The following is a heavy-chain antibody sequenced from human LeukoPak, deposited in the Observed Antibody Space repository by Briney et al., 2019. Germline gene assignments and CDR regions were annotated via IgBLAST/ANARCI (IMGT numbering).Heavy chain of an antibody. CDR2: IYYSGST. CDR3: ARALGYYDFDP. V-gene: IGHV4-39*07. Sequence: SETLSLTCTVSGGSISSNWGWIRQPPGKGLEWIGSIYYSGSTYYNPSLKSRVTISVDTSKDQFSLKLSSVTAADTAVYYCARALGYYDFDPWGQGTLVTVSS. J-gene: IGHJ5*02. D-gene: IGHD3-16*01. CDR1: GGSISSN.